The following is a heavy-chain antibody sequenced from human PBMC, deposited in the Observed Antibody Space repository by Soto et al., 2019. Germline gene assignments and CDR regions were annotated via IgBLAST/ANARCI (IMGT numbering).Heavy chain of an antibody. J-gene: IGHJ4*02. V-gene: IGHV3-9*01. D-gene: IGHD6-19*01. CDR2: ISWNSGSI. Sequence: PGGSLTLSCAASGFTFDDYAMHWVRQAPGKGLEWVSGISWNSGSIGYADSVKGRFTISRDNAKNSLYLQMNSLRAEDTALYYCAKDRSSSGWYGGYFDYWGQGTLVTVSS. CDR1: GFTFDDYA. CDR3: AKDRSSSGWYGGYFDY.